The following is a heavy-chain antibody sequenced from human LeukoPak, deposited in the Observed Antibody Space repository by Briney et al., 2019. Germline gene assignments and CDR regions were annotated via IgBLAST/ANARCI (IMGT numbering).Heavy chain of an antibody. D-gene: IGHD5-18*01. CDR1: GFTFDDYT. V-gene: IGHV3-23*01. CDR3: AKWAYSYGPGYFDY. J-gene: IGHJ4*02. CDR2: ISGSGGST. Sequence: GGSLRLSCAASGFTFDDYTMHWVRQAPGKGLEWVSGISGSGGSTYYADSVKGRFTISRDTSKNTLYLQLNSLRAEDTAAYYCAKWAYSYGPGYFDYWGQGTLVTVST.